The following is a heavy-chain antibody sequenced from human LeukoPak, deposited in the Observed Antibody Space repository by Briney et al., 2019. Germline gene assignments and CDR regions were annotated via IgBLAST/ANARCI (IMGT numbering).Heavy chain of an antibody. Sequence: AGGSLRLSCAASGFTFSDHYMDWVRQAPGKGLEWLGRIRNKANSHTTQYAASVKGRFTISRDDSNNSLYLQMNSLKTEDTAVYYCARVYSSSWSGSYFDYWGQGTLVTVSS. J-gene: IGHJ4*02. CDR2: IRNKANSHTT. V-gene: IGHV3-72*01. CDR1: GFTFSDHY. D-gene: IGHD6-19*01. CDR3: ARVYSSSWSGSYFDY.